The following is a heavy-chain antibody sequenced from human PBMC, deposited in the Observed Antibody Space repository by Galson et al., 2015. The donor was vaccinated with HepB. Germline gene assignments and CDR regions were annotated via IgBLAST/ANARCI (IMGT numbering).Heavy chain of an antibody. J-gene: IGHJ4*02. CDR3: ARDSSGYDY. CDR2: LKEDGSDK. D-gene: IGHD6-25*01. V-gene: IGHV3-7*01. CDR1: GFSFSTYW. Sequence: SLRLSCAASGFSFSTYWMSWVRQTPEKGLEWVANLKEDGSDKYYVDSVEGRFAISRDNAKNSLNLQMNSLRAEDTAVYYCARDSSGYDYWGQGALVTVSS.